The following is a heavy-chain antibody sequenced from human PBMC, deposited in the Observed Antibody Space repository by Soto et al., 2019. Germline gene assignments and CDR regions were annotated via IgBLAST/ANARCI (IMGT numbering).Heavy chain of an antibody. J-gene: IGHJ4*02. V-gene: IGHV1-8*01. D-gene: IGHD3-10*01. CDR1: GYTFSSYD. CDR3: ARGRAVKLLRG. CDR2: MNPSSGHA. Sequence: QVQLVQSGAEVKKPGASVKVSCKASGYTFSSYDINWVRQATGQGLEWMGWMNPSSGHAGYAQKFQGRVTMTRDTAISTAYMELSSLKSEDTAVYFCARGRAVKLLRGWGQGTLVTVSS.